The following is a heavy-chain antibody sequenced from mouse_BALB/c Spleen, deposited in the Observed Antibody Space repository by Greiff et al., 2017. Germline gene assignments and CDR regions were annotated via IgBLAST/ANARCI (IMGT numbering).Heavy chain of an antibody. CDR3: ERYEYGRRYWYFDV. V-gene: IGHV3-8*02. J-gene: IGHJ1*01. Sequence: EVQVVESGPSLVKPSQTLSLTCSVTGDSITSCYWNWIRKFPGNKLEYMGYISYSGSTYYNPSRKSRISITRDTSKNQYYLQLNTVTTEDTATYYCERYEYGRRYWYFDVGGAGTTVTVSS. D-gene: IGHD1-1*01. CDR1: GDSITSCY. CDR2: ISYSGST.